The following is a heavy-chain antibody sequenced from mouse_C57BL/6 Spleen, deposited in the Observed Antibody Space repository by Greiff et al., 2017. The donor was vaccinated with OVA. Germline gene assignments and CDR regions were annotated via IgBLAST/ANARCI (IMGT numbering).Heavy chain of an antibody. CDR2: IFPGSGST. CDR1: GYTFTDYY. D-gene: IGHD1-1*01. V-gene: IGHV1-75*01. Sequence: QVQLQQSGPELVKPGASVKISCKASGYTFTDYYINWVKQRPGQGLEWIGWIFPGSGSTYYNEKFKGKATLTVDKSSSTAYMLLSSLTSEDSAVYFCARTATFITTVVATDWYFDVWGTGTTVTVSS. J-gene: IGHJ1*03. CDR3: ARTATFITTVVATDWYFDV.